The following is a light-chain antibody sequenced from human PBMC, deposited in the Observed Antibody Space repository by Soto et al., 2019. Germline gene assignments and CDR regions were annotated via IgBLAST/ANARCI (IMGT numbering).Light chain of an antibody. CDR2: WAS. V-gene: IGKV4-1*01. CDR1: QSVLYSSNDKNY. Sequence: DIVMTQSPDSLAVSLGERASINCRSNQSVLYSSNDKNYLAWYQQKPGQPPKLLIYWASSRESGVPARFSGSESGTEFTLTINSLQAEDVAVYYCRQYYSTPFTFGPGTIVEIK. J-gene: IGKJ3*01. CDR3: RQYYSTPFT.